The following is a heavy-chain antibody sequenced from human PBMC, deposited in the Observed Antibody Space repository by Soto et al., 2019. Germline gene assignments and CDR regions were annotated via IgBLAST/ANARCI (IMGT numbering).Heavy chain of an antibody. V-gene: IGHV3-30*04. CDR1: GFTFSTYA. CDR2: TWCDGSNK. D-gene: IGHD6-13*01. Sequence: QVQLVESGGGVVQPGKSLRLSCAASGFTFSTYAMHWVRQTPGKGLERVAVTWCDGSNKYYADSVKGRFTMSRDNFKNTLYLQMNSLRAEDTAVYYCARDLSFPGAAVVYYGMEVWGQGTTLTVSS. CDR3: ARDLSFPGAAVVYYGMEV. J-gene: IGHJ6*02.